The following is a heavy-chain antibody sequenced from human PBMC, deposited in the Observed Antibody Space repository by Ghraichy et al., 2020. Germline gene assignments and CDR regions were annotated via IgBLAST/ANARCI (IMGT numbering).Heavy chain of an antibody. CDR2: INIARTT. D-gene: IGHD3-22*01. CDR3: ARAVRGYYDEYFQD. J-gene: IGHJ1*01. V-gene: IGHV3-69-1*02. Sequence: GESLNISCAASGFTFGSYAMDWVRQAPGRGLEWVASINIARTTFYADSVRGRFTISRDNARNSLSLQMNSLRGEDTAVYYCARAVRGYYDEYFQDWGRGTLVTVSS. CDR1: GFTFGSYA.